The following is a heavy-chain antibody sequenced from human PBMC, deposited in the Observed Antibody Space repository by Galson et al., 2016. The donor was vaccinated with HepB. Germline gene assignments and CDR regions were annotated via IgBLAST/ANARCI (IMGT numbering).Heavy chain of an antibody. CDR2: IGIAGQT. J-gene: IGHJ5*01. CDR1: GFTFSKFD. CDR3: VRDGGTGTPFTNWFDS. D-gene: IGHD3-10*01. V-gene: IGHV3-13*01. Sequence: SLRLSCAASGFTFSKFDIHWVRQAAGKGLEWVSAIGIAGQTYYIDSVKGRFTISRENAENRVYLQMSSLGVGDTAVYYCVRDGGTGTPFTNWFDSWGQGTQVTVSS.